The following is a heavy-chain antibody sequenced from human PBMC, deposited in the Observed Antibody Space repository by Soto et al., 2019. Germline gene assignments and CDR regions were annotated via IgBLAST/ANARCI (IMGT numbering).Heavy chain of an antibody. CDR2: ISYDGSNK. Sequence: GGSLRLSCAASGFTFSSYAMHWVRQAPGKGLEWVAVISYDGSNKYYADSVKGRFTISRDNSKNTLYLQMNSLRAEDTAVYYCARSHDYGGDYYYYGMDVWGQGTTVTVSS. J-gene: IGHJ6*02. V-gene: IGHV3-30-3*01. D-gene: IGHD4-17*01. CDR1: GFTFSSYA. CDR3: ARSHDYGGDYYYYGMDV.